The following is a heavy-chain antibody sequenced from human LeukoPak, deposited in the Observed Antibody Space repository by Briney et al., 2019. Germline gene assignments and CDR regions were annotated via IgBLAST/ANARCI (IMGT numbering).Heavy chain of an antibody. J-gene: IGHJ4*02. Sequence: PGGSLRLSCAASGFTFSSYPMTWVRQAPGKGLEWVASVSSSSSYIYYTNSVKGRFTISRDNAKNSLYLQMNSLRAEDTAVYYCARADYYDSSGRDYWGQGTLVTVSS. CDR3: ARADYYDSSGRDY. D-gene: IGHD3-22*01. CDR1: GFTFSSYP. V-gene: IGHV3-21*01. CDR2: VSSSSSYI.